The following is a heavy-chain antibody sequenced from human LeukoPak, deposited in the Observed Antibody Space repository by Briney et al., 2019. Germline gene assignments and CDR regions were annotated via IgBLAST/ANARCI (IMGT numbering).Heavy chain of an antibody. CDR2: ISGSGIMT. V-gene: IGHV3-23*01. J-gene: IGHJ4*02. CDR3: AKDRSIGTYYTFDH. CDR1: GFTFSSYT. Sequence: GGPLRLSCAASGFTFSSYTMNWVRQAPGKGLEWVATISGSGIMTYYADSVKGRFTVSGDNSKNMVYLQMNSLTAADTAVYYCAKDRSIGTYYTFDHWGQGTLVTVSS. D-gene: IGHD1-26*01.